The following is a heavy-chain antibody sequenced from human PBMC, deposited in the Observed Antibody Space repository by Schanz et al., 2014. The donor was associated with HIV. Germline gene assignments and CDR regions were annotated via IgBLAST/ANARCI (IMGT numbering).Heavy chain of an antibody. V-gene: IGHV4-31*03. D-gene: IGHD6-13*01. CDR1: GGSISSGDYH. J-gene: IGHJ4*02. Sequence: QVQLQASGPGLVKPSQTLSLTCTISGGSISSGDYHWSWIRQHPGKGLEWMGYIYYSGSTYYNPSLKSRFTISVDTSKNQFSLKMTSVTAADTAVYYCAAGGTLAAGTPDYWGQGTLVTVSS. CDR2: IYYSGST. CDR3: AAGGTLAAGTPDY.